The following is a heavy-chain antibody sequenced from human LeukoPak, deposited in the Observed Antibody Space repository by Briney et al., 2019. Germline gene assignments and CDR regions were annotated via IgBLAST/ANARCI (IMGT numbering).Heavy chain of an antibody. CDR3: ASAYDSSGSDDY. J-gene: IGHJ4*02. Sequence: GSLRLSCAASGFTFSSYSMNWVRQAPGKGLEWVSSISSSSSYIYYADSVKGRFTISRDNAKNSLYLQMNSLRAEDTAVYYCASAYDSSGSDDYWGQGTLVIVSS. D-gene: IGHD3-22*01. V-gene: IGHV3-21*01. CDR1: GFTFSSYS. CDR2: ISSSSSYI.